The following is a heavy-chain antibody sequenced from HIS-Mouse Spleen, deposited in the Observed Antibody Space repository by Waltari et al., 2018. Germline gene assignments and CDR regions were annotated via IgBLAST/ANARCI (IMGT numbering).Heavy chain of an antibody. J-gene: IGHJ4*02. CDR2: IDWDEDK. CDR1: GFSLSTSGMC. Sequence: QVTLRESGPALVKPTQTLTLTCTFSGFSLSTSGMCVSWIRQPPGKALEWLARIDWDEDKYYSTSLKTRLTISRETSKNQVGRTMTNMDPLDTATYYCARIAEGYTSGWYAFDYWGQGTLVTVSS. V-gene: IGHV2-70*15. D-gene: IGHD6-19*01. CDR3: ARIAEGYTSGWYAFDY.